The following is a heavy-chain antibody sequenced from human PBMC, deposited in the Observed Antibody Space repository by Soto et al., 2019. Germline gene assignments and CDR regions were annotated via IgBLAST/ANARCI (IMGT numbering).Heavy chain of an antibody. V-gene: IGHV1-18*01. D-gene: IGHD6-19*01. Sequence: GTSVKLTWKERGYTITCYGSRWPQQANGQGLEWMGWISAHHGTTNYAQKLQGRVTMTTDTSTSTAYMELRSLRSDDTAVHYCASDHGLSQCFDPWGQGTLVTVS. CDR1: GYTITCYG. CDR3: ASDHGLSQCFDP. J-gene: IGHJ5*02. CDR2: ISAHHGTT.